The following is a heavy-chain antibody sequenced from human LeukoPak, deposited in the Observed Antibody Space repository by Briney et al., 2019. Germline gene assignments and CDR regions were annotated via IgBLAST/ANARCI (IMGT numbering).Heavy chain of an antibody. CDR2: ISGSGGKT. D-gene: IGHD3-22*01. V-gene: IGHV3-23*01. CDR1: GFTFNNYA. CDR3: AKELDSSGYFDY. Sequence: PGGSLRLSCAASGFTFNNYAMSWVRQAPGKGLEWVSAISGSGGKTYYADPVKGRFTIARDNSKNTLYLQMNSLRAEDTAVYYCAKELDSSGYFDYWGQGTLVTVSS. J-gene: IGHJ4*02.